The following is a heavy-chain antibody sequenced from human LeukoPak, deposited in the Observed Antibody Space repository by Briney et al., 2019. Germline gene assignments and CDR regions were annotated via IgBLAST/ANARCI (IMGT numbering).Heavy chain of an antibody. CDR3: ARAISRWFDP. V-gene: IGHV1-46*01. J-gene: IGHJ5*02. Sequence: ASVKVSCKASGYTFTSDYTHWVRQAPGQGLEWMGIINPSGGSTSYAQIFQGRVTMTRDTSTSTVYMELSSLRSEDTAVYYCARAISRWFDPWGQGTLVTVSS. CDR2: INPSGGST. CDR1: GYTFTSDY.